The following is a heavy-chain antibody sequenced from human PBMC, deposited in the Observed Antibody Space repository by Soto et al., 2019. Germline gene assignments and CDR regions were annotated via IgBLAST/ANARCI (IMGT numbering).Heavy chain of an antibody. CDR2: IYYSGST. CDR3: ARGFSSGRPRIDY. D-gene: IGHD3-10*01. Sequence: SETLSLTCTVSGGSIISYYWSWIRQPPWKGLEWIGYIYYSGSTNYNPSLKSRVTISVDTSKNQFSLKLSSVTAADTAVYYCARGFSSGRPRIDYWGQGTLVTVSS. CDR1: GGSIISYY. J-gene: IGHJ4*02. V-gene: IGHV4-59*01.